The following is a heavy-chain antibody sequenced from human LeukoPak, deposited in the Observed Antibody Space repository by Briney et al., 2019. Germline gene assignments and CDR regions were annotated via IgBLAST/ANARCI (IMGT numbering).Heavy chain of an antibody. V-gene: IGHV3-21*01. D-gene: IGHD3-10*01. CDR3: AKDRGFGVFFQYYFHY. CDR2: ISSSSSYI. J-gene: IGHJ4*02. CDR1: GFTFSSYS. Sequence: GGSLRLSCAASGFTFSSYSMNWVRQAPGKGLEWVSSISSSSSYIYYADSVKGRFTISRDNAKNSLYLQMNSLRAEDTAVYYCAKDRGFGVFFQYYFHYWGQGTLVTVSS.